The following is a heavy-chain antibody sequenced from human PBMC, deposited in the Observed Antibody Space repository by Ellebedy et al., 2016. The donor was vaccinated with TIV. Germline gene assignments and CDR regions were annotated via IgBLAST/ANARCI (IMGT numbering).Heavy chain of an antibody. CDR1: GFTFSSYW. CDR3: ARVGYSSSWYLSFDY. Sequence: GESLKISCAASGFTFSSYWMSWVRQAPGKGLEWVANIKQDGSEKYYVDSVKGRFTISRDNAENSLYLQMNSLRAEDTAMYYCARVGYSSSWYLSFDYWGQGTLVTVSS. J-gene: IGHJ4*02. CDR2: IKQDGSEK. D-gene: IGHD6-13*01. V-gene: IGHV3-7*01.